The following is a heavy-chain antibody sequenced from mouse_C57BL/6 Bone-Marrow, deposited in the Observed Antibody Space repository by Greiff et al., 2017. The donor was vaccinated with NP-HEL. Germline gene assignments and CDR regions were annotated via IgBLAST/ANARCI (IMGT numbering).Heavy chain of an antibody. CDR1: GYTFTSYW. Sequence: QVQLQQPGADLVKPGASVKLSCKASGYTFTSYWMHWVKQRPGRGLEWIGRIDPNSGGTKFNEKFKTKATLSVDKPSSTAYMQLSSLTSEDSAVYYCARYYYGSRSWYFDVWGTGTTVTVSS. D-gene: IGHD1-1*01. CDR3: ARYYYGSRSWYFDV. J-gene: IGHJ1*03. CDR2: IDPNSGGT. V-gene: IGHV1-72*01.